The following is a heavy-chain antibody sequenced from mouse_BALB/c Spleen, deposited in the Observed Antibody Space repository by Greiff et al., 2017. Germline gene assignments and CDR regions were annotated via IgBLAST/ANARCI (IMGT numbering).Heavy chain of an antibody. V-gene: IGHV3-2*02. CDR1: GYSITSDYV. CDR3: ARGDGYGGVDD. J-gene: IGHJ2*01. D-gene: IGHD2-3*01. CDR2: ISYSGST. Sequence: EVKLMESGPGLVKPSQSLSLTCTVTGYSITSDYVSNWIRQFPGNKLEWRGDISYSGSTSYTPFLKSRISITRNTSKNQFFLQLNSVTTEDTATYCCARGDGYGGVDDWGQGTTLTVSA.